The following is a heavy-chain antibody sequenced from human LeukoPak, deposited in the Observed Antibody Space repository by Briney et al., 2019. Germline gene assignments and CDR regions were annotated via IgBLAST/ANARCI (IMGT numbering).Heavy chain of an antibody. V-gene: IGHV1-8*01. CDR2: MNPNSGST. CDR1: GYTFTIYD. D-gene: IGHD3-3*01. Sequence: GASVTVSCKSSGYTFTIYDINWVRQAAGQGLEWMGWMNPNSGSTGYAQKFQGRVTITRDTSISTAYMELSGLTSEDTAVYYCARGVNYDFWSGSYYSYYYMEVWGKGTTVTVSS. CDR3: ARGVNYDFWSGSYYSYYYMEV. J-gene: IGHJ6*03.